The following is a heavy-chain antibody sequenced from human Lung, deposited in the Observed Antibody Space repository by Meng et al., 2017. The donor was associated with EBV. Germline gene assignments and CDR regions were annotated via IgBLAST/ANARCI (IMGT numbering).Heavy chain of an antibody. D-gene: IGHD6-6*01. CDR3: AHIIVARPFDY. V-gene: IGHV2-5*02. CDR2: IYWDDDK. Sequence: IPLKDSRPTLVKPTQPLTLTCTFAGFSHSTRGMCVDWIRQPPGKALEWPALIYWDDDKRYSPSLKSRLTITKDTSKNQVVLTMTNMDPVDAATYYCAHIIVARPFDYWGQGTLVTVSS. CDR1: GFSHSTRGMC. J-gene: IGHJ4*02.